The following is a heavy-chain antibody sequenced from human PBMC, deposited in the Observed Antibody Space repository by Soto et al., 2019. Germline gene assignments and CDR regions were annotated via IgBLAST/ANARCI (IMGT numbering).Heavy chain of an antibody. CDR3: ARDTLDTPMREVVLPRSYNYGMDV. V-gene: IGHV1-46*01. CDR1: GYTFTSHY. J-gene: IGHJ6*02. CDR2: INPSGGTT. D-gene: IGHD3-22*01. Sequence: GASVKVSCKASGYTFTSHYVNWVRKAPGQGLEWMAIINPSGGTTNSAQKFQGRVTLTRDTSTSTVYMELSSLTSEDTAVYYCARDTLDTPMREVVLPRSYNYGMDVWGQGTAVTVSS.